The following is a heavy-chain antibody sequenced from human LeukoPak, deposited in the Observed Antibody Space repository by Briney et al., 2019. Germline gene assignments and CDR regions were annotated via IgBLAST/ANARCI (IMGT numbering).Heavy chain of an antibody. J-gene: IGHJ4*02. D-gene: IGHD4-17*01. CDR2: ISASGGPGT. CDR1: GFSFSDYS. Sequence: PGGSLRLSCAASGFSFSDYSMTWVRQAPGEGLQFVAIISASGGPGTYNTDSVRGRFTISRDNSKNTLYLQMNSLGAEDTARYYCARGSSTLTRHLDYWGQGTPVTVSS. V-gene: IGHV3-23*01. CDR3: ARGSSTLTRHLDY.